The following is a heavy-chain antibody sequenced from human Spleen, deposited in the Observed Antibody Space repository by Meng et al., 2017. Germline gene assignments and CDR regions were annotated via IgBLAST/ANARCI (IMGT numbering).Heavy chain of an antibody. D-gene: IGHD4-23*01. J-gene: IGHJ4*02. V-gene: IGHV4-34*01. CDR1: GGSFSGYY. CDR2: INHSGST. CDR3: ARLIFDYGGNSGGGTFDY. Sequence: AQQQQRGAGLLKPSVTLSLTCAVYGGSFSGYYWSWIRQPPGKGLEWIGEINHSGSTNYNPSLKSRVTISVDTSKNQFSLKLSSVTAADTAVYYCARLIFDYGGNSGGGTFDYWGQGTLVTVSS.